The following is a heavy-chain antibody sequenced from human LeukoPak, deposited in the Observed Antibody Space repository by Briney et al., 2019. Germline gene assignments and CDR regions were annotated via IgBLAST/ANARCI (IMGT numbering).Heavy chain of an antibody. CDR3: ARHRITIFGVVIKWNYYFDY. Sequence: GASLKISCKGSGYSFTSYWIGWVRQLPGKGLEWMGIIYPGDSDTRYSPSFQGQVTISADKSISTAYLQWSSLKASDTAMYYCARHRITIFGVVIKWNYYFDYWGQGTLVTVSS. CDR1: GYSFTSYW. J-gene: IGHJ4*02. CDR2: IYPGDSDT. V-gene: IGHV5-51*01. D-gene: IGHD3-3*01.